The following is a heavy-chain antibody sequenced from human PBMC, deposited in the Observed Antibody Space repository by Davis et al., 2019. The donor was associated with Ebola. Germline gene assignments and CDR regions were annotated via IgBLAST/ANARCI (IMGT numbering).Heavy chain of an antibody. Sequence: AASVKVSCKASGYSFTSNALNWVRQAPGQGLEWMGWISAYNGNTNYAQNVQGRVIMTTDTATTTAYMEVGGLRSDDTAVYYCARAQFPTTSDHWGQGTLVTVSS. CDR2: ISAYNGNT. CDR1: GYSFTSNA. V-gene: IGHV1-18*01. J-gene: IGHJ4*02. D-gene: IGHD1-1*01. CDR3: ARAQFPTTSDH.